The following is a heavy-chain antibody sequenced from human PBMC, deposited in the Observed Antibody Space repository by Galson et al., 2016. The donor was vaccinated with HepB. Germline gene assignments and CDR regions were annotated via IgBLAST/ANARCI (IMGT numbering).Heavy chain of an antibody. D-gene: IGHD3-16*02. CDR2: ISAYNGNT. CDR3: AREGDYIWGSYRTIDY. J-gene: IGHJ4*02. CDR1: GYTFTSYG. V-gene: IGHV1-18*01. Sequence: SVKVSCKASGYTFTSYGISWVRQAPGQGLEWMGWISAYNGNTNYAQKLQGRVTMTTDTSTSTAYMELRSLRSDDTAVYYCAREGDYIWGSYRTIDYWGQGTLVTVSS.